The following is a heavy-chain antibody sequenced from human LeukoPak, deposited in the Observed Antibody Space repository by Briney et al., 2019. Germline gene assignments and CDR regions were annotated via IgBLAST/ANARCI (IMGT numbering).Heavy chain of an antibody. CDR2: ISGSGGST. Sequence: GGSLRLSCAASGFTFSNYAMSWARQAPGKGLEWVSAISGSGGSTYYADSVKGRFTISRDNSKNTLYLQVNSLRAADTAIYYCAKVQEMDTILPPFHYWGQGTLVTVSS. CDR3: AKVQEMDTILPPFHY. CDR1: GFTFSNYA. D-gene: IGHD5-24*01. V-gene: IGHV3-23*01. J-gene: IGHJ4*02.